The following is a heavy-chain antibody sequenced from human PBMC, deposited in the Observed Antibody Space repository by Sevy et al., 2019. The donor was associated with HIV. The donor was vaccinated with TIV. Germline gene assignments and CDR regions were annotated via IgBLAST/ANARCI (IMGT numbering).Heavy chain of an antibody. CDR2: IKSIPDGGTT. J-gene: IGHJ4*02. Sequence: GGSLRLSCAASGFSFTNAWMSWVRQAPGKGLEWVGRIKSIPDGGTTDYPAPGKGRFTISREDSKRTLVMQMNSLKIEDTGVYYCTTVAAAGQYDYWGQGTLVTVSS. V-gene: IGHV3-15*01. D-gene: IGHD6-13*01. CDR1: GFSFTNAW. CDR3: TTVAAAGQYDY.